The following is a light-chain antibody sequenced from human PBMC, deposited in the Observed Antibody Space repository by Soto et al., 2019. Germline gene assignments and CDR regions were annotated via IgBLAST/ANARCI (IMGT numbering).Light chain of an antibody. CDR2: GAS. V-gene: IGKV3-15*01. CDR3: QQYNNWPGT. CDR1: QSVSSN. J-gene: IGKJ1*01. Sequence: ELVMTHSPATLSVSPGERATLSCRASQSVSSNLAWYQQKPGQAPRLLIYGASTRATGIPARFSGSGSGTKFTLTISSLQSEDFAVYYCQQYNNWPGTFGQGT.